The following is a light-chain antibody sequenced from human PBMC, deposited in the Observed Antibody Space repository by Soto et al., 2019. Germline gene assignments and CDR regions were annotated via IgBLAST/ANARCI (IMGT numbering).Light chain of an antibody. CDR3: AAWDDSLRVL. V-gene: IGLV1-44*01. Sequence: QSVLTQPPSASGTPGQRVTISCSGSSSNIESHTVNWYQQLPGTAPKLLIYSNDQRPSGVPDRFSGSKSSTSASLAISRLQSEDEADYYCAAWDDSLRVLFGGGTKLTVL. J-gene: IGLJ2*01. CDR2: SND. CDR1: SSNIESHT.